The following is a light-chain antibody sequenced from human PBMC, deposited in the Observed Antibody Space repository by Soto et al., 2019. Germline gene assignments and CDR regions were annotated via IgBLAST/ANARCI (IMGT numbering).Light chain of an antibody. J-gene: IGKJ1*01. CDR1: QTISSR. CDR3: QQYNNYPRT. CDR2: DVS. V-gene: IGKV1-5*01. Sequence: IQMAQSPSTLSASVGARVTITFRASQTISSRLSWHQQKLGEAPNLLIYDVSNLASGVPSRFSGSGSGTEFTLTISSLQPDDFATYFCQQYNNYPRTFGQGTKVDIK.